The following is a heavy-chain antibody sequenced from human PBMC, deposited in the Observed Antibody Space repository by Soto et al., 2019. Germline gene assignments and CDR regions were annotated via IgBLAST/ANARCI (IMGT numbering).Heavy chain of an antibody. V-gene: IGHV4-59*01. Sequence: PSETLSLTWSVSGGSISSCDWSWIRQPPGKGLEWIGYIYYSGNTNYNPSLKSRVTISVDTSKNQVSLKVYSVTAADTALYYCASSGRDLGSSSPKGKNYYSYYGLDVWGQGTTVPVSS. CDR2: IYYSGNT. CDR3: ASSGRDLGSSSPKGKNYYSYYGLDV. D-gene: IGHD6-13*01. CDR1: GGSISSCD. J-gene: IGHJ6*02.